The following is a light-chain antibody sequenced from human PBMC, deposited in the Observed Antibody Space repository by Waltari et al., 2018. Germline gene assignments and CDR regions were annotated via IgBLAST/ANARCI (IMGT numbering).Light chain of an antibody. CDR1: SSDVGGLYY. V-gene: IGLV2-14*03. Sequence: QSALTQPASVSGSPGQSITISCTGTSSDVGGLYYVPCYQQHPAQAPKIMIYELCNRASGISYRVSGSKSGNTASLTISGLQAADEADYYCSSYTSRNTLVFGGGTKLTVL. J-gene: IGLJ2*01. CDR3: SSYTSRNTLV. CDR2: ELC.